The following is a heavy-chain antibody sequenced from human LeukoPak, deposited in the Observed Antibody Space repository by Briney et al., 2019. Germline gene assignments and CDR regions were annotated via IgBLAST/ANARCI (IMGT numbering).Heavy chain of an antibody. Sequence: GGSLRLSCAASGFTVSSNYMSWVRQAPGKGLEWVSVIYSGGSTYYADSVKGRFTISRDNSKNTLYLQMNSLRAEDTAVYYCAREPFGLDAFDIWGQGTMVIVSS. CDR1: GFTVSSNY. D-gene: IGHD3/OR15-3a*01. V-gene: IGHV3-53*01. CDR2: IYSGGST. CDR3: AREPFGLDAFDI. J-gene: IGHJ3*02.